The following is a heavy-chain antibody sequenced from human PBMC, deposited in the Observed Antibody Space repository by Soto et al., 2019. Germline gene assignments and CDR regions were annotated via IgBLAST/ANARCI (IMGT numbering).Heavy chain of an antibody. Sequence: SETLSLTCTVSGGSISTSTYCWGWIRQPPGKGLEWIGSIYYSGTTYYNPSLKSRVTISVDTSKSHFSLKLTSVTAADTAVYYCARHLGGFSSPSDWFDPWGQGTLVPVSS. CDR2: IYYSGTT. V-gene: IGHV4-39*01. CDR3: ARHLGGFSSPSDWFDP. J-gene: IGHJ5*02. D-gene: IGHD3-3*01. CDR1: GGSISTSTYC.